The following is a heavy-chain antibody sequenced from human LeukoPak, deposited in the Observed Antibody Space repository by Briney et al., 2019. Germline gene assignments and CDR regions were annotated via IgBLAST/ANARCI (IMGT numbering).Heavy chain of an antibody. CDR3: ARHYGGNSIRFYFDY. Sequence: GGSLRLSCAASGFSFSNYGMHWVRQAPGKGLEWVAVIWYDGSNKYYADSVKGRFTISRDNSKSMLYLQMNSLRAEDTAVYYCARHYGGNSIRFYFDYWGQGTLVTVPS. D-gene: IGHD4-23*01. V-gene: IGHV3-33*01. CDR1: GFSFSNYG. CDR2: IWYDGSNK. J-gene: IGHJ4*02.